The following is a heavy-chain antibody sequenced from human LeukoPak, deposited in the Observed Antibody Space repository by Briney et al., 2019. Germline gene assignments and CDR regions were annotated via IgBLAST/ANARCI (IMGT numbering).Heavy chain of an antibody. Sequence: ASVKVSCKISGYPFTSYDINWVRQATGQGLEWTGWMNPNSGNTGSAQKFQGSVTMTRNTSTATAYMELSSLKSEDTAVYYCARVNTYYYGSGVSRAFHMWGQGTMVTVSS. CDR1: GYPFTSYD. J-gene: IGHJ3*02. D-gene: IGHD3-10*01. V-gene: IGHV1-8*01. CDR3: ARVNTYYYGSGVSRAFHM. CDR2: MNPNSGNT.